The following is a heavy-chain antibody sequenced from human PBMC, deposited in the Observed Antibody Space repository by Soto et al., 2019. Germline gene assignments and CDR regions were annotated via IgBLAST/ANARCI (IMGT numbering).Heavy chain of an antibody. J-gene: IGHJ6*02. CDR2: ISGSGGST. CDR1: GFTFSSYA. CDR3: AKGGSYYILLEYDYYYYGMDV. Sequence: EVQLLESGGGLVQPGGSLRLSCAASGFTFSSYAMSWVRQAPGKGLEWVSAISGSGGSTYYADSVKGRFTISRDNSKNTLYLQMNSLRAEDTAVYYCAKGGSYYILLEYDYYYYGMDVWGQGTTVTVSS. V-gene: IGHV3-23*01. D-gene: IGHD1-26*01.